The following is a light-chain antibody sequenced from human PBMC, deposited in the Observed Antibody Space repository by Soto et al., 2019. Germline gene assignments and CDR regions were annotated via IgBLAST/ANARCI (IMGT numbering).Light chain of an antibody. CDR1: QGLNTF. Sequence: IQLTQSPSSLSASVGDRVTITCRASQGLNTFLAWYQQKPGKAPQLLIYAASTLQKGVPSRFSGSGSGTEFTLTIISLQPEDCATYYCQQASNSFTFGPGTKVDI. CDR2: AAS. V-gene: IGKV1-9*01. CDR3: QQASNSFT. J-gene: IGKJ3*01.